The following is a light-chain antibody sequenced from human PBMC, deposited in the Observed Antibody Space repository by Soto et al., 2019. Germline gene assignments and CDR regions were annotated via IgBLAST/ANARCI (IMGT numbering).Light chain of an antibody. J-gene: IGLJ1*01. V-gene: IGLV2-8*01. CDR1: SRDVGGYDY. Sequence: QSVLTQPPSASGSPGQSVTISCTGTSRDVGGYDYVSWYQQHPGKAPKLIIYELNNRPSGVPDRFSGSKSGNTASLTVSGLQAEDEADYYCSSYASGNAYVFGTGTQLTVL. CDR2: ELN. CDR3: SSYASGNAYV.